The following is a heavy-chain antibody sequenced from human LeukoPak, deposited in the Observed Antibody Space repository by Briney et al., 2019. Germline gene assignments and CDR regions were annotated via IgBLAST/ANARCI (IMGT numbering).Heavy chain of an antibody. J-gene: IGHJ4*02. CDR3: AKSPRGRGADSQKKYYFDY. CDR2: IRSKTNSYAT. D-gene: IGHD3-22*01. Sequence: GGSLRLSCAASGFTFSGSAMHWVRQASGKGLEWVGRIRSKTNSYATSYAASVKGRFALSRDDSKNTTYLQMNSLRAEDTAVYYCAKSPRGRGADSQKKYYFDYWGQGTLVTVSS. V-gene: IGHV3-73*01. CDR1: GFTFSGSA.